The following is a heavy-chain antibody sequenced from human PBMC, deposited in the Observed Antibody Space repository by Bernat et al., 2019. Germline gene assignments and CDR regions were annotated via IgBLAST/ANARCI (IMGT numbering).Heavy chain of an antibody. CDR3: ARSPTDYGDYYYGMDV. CDR2: IWYDGSNK. V-gene: IGHV3-33*01. J-gene: IGHJ6*02. D-gene: IGHD4-17*01. Sequence: GGSGGGVVQPGRSLRRSCAASGFTFSSYGMHWVRQAPGKGLEWVAVIWYDGSNKYYADSVKGRFTISRDNSKNTLYLQMNSLRAEDTAVYYCARSPTDYGDYYYGMDVWGQGTTVTVSS. CDR1: GFTFSSYG.